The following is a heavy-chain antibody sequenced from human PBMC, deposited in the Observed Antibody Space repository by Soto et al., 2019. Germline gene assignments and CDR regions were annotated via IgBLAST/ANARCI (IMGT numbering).Heavy chain of an antibody. V-gene: IGHV1-46*03. J-gene: IGHJ6*02. CDR1: GYTFTTHY. Sequence: QVQLVQSGAEVKKPGASVKVSCKASGYTFTTHYIHWVRQAPGHGPEWMGIIDPRSGSAGYAQRFQVSVTMTRDTPTITFYRERSSLRSEDTAGYYGARGNELPYYYYGLDVWGQGTTVTVSS. CDR2: IDPRSGSA. D-gene: IGHD1-1*01. CDR3: ARGNELPYYYYGLDV.